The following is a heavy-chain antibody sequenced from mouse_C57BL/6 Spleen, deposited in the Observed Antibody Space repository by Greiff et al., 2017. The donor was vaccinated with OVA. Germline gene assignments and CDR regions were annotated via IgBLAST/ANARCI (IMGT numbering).Heavy chain of an antibody. CDR3: ASEGGLRYALDY. CDR2: IDPSDSYT. CDR1: GYTFTSYW. J-gene: IGHJ4*01. V-gene: IGHV1-50*01. Sequence: QVQLQQPGAELVKPGASVKLSCKASGYTFTSYWMQWVKQRPGQGLEWIGEIDPSDSYTNYNQKFKGKATLTVDTSSSTAYMQLSSQTSEDSAVYYCASEGGLRYALDYWGQGTSVTVSS.